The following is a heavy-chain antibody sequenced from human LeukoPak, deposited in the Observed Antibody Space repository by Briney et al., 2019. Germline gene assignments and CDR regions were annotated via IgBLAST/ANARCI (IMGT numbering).Heavy chain of an antibody. CDR2: INHSGST. D-gene: IGHD2-2*01. J-gene: IGHJ5*02. CDR3: ARATGYCSSTSCNNWFDP. CDR1: GGSFSGYY. V-gene: IGHV4-34*01. Sequence: SETLSLTCAVYGGSFSGYYWSWIRQPPGKGLEWIGEINHSGSTNYNPSLKSRVTISVDTSKNQFSLKLSSVTAADTAVYYCARATGYCSSTSCNNWFDPWGQGTLVTVSS.